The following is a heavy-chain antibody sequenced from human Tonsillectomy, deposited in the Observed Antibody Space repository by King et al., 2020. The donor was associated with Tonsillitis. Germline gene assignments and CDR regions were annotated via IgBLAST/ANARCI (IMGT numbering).Heavy chain of an antibody. J-gene: IGHJ4*02. D-gene: IGHD3-22*01. V-gene: IGHV3-30*04. CDR2: ISFDGSNT. CDR1: GFTFSSYX. Sequence: QLVQSGGGVVQPGGSLRLSCSASGFTFSSYXMHWVRQAPGKGLEWVAVISFDGSNTYYGDSVKGRFTISRDNSKKTLYLQMTSLRAECAAVYYCERGQXXXFSGHXYISXHWGQXTLVTV. CDR3: ERGQXXXFSGHXYISXH.